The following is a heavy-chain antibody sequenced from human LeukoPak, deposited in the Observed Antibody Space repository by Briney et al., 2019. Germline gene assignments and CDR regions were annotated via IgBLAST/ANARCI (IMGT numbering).Heavy chain of an antibody. V-gene: IGHV3-7*01. J-gene: IGHJ4*02. Sequence: GGSLRLSCAASGFTFSSYWMSWVRQAPGKGLEWVANIKQDGSEKSYVDSVTGRFTISRDNTKNSLYLQMNSLRAEDTAVYFCAREWAGPSFDYWGQGTLVTVSS. CDR2: IKQDGSEK. CDR3: AREWAGPSFDY. D-gene: IGHD6-19*01. CDR1: GFTFSSYW.